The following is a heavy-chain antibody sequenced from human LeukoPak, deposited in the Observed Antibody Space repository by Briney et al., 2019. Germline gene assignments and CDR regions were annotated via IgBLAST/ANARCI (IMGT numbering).Heavy chain of an antibody. J-gene: IGHJ6*02. CDR3: ARRAGSYFLRRMGMDV. V-gene: IGHV1-18*01. CDR1: GYTFTNYG. Sequence: GASVKVSCKASGYTFTNYGVSWVRQAPGQGLEWMGWISAYNGYTNYAQKFQFRVTMTTDTSTSTAYMELRGLTSDDTAVYYCARRAGSYFLRRMGMDVWGQGTTVTVSS. CDR2: ISAYNGYT. D-gene: IGHD1-26*01.